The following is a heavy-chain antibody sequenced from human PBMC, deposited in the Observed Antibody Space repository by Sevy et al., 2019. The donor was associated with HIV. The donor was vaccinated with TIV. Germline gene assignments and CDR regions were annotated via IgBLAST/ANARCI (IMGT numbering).Heavy chain of an antibody. CDR3: ARDGLTYGGMDV. Sequence: SQTLSLTCAISGDSVSSNSAAWNWIRQSPSRGLEWLGRTYYRSKWYNDYEVSVKSRITINPDTSKNQVSLQLNSVTPEDMAIYYCARDGLTYGGMDVWGQGTTVTVSS. CDR2: TYYRSKWYN. CDR1: GDSVSSNSAA. D-gene: IGHD1-20*01. J-gene: IGHJ6*02. V-gene: IGHV6-1*01.